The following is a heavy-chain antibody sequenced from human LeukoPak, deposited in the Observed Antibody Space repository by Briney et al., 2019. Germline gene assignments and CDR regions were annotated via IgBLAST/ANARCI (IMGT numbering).Heavy chain of an antibody. CDR3: ARATEDSSGYYLDY. D-gene: IGHD3-22*01. V-gene: IGHV3-30-3*01. Sequence: GSLRLSCAASGFTFSSYAMHWVRQAPGKGLEWVAVISYDGSNKYYADSVKGRFTISRDNSKNTLYLQMNSLRAEDTAVYYCARATEDSSGYYLDYWGQGTLVTVSS. J-gene: IGHJ4*02. CDR1: GFTFSSYA. CDR2: ISYDGSNK.